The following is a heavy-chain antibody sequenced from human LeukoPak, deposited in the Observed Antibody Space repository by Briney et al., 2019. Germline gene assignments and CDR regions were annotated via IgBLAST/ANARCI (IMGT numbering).Heavy chain of an antibody. CDR1: GYTFTGYY. D-gene: IGHD4-17*01. CDR2: FNPEDAGT. J-gene: IGHJ4*02. Sequence: ASVKVSCKASGYTFTGYYIHWVRQAPGQGLEWMGGFNPEDAGTIYARSFQGRLTVTEDTSTDTAYMELSSLRSEDTAMYYCATEIVGYGDVHYFDSWGQGTLVTVSS. V-gene: IGHV1-24*01. CDR3: ATEIVGYGDVHYFDS.